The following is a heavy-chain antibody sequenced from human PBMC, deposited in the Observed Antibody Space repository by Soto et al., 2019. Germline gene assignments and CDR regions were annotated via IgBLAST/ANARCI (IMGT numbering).Heavy chain of an antibody. CDR2: INPSGGST. CDR1: GYTFTSYY. Sequence: ASVKVSCKASGYTFTSYYMHWVRQAPGQGLEWMGIINPSGGSTSYAQKFQGRVTMTRDTSTSTVYMELSSLRSEDTAVYYCARRSFSSGWDPDYFDYWGQGTLVTVSS. D-gene: IGHD6-19*01. J-gene: IGHJ4*02. V-gene: IGHV1-46*01. CDR3: ARRSFSSGWDPDYFDY.